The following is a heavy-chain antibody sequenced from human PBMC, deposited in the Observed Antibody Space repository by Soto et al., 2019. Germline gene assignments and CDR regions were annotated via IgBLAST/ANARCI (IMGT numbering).Heavy chain of an antibody. CDR3: AIVGPDVDS. J-gene: IGHJ4*02. V-gene: IGHV1-69*14. D-gene: IGHD2-21*01. CDR1: GDTPSTYA. Sequence: QVQLVQSGAEVQKPGSSVNVSCKASGDTPSTYAISWVRQAPGQGLEWMGGIIPILGTPNYAQRFQGRSTISADTSTRTTYTDVNTVSSDDTAVFLCAIVGPDVDSWGQGTLVSVS. CDR2: IIPILGTP.